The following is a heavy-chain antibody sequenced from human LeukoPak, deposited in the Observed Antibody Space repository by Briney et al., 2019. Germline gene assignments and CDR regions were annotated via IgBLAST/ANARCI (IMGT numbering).Heavy chain of an antibody. V-gene: IGHV3-23*01. CDR3: AIPYYDSRVGYFDY. D-gene: IGHD3-22*01. CDR2: ISGGGGST. CDR1: GFTFSSYA. Sequence: AVSLRLSCAASGFTFSSYAMSRVRQAPGKGLEWCSAISGGGGSTYYADSVKGRYTISKDNAKNTQYLQMNSLRAEDKAVYYCAIPYYDSRVGYFDYWGQGTLVTAS. J-gene: IGHJ4*02.